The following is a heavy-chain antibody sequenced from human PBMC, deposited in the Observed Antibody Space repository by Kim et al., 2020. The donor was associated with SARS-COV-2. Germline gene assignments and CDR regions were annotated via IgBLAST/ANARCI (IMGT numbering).Heavy chain of an antibody. J-gene: IGHJ6*02. Sequence: GGSLRLSCAASGFTFSNYAMNWVRQAPGKGLEWVSVISESGGNTYYADTVKGRFAISRDNSKNTLYLQLNNLRAEDTAIYYCARGTSKSCYTSMDVWGLGTTVTVSS. V-gene: IGHV3-23*01. D-gene: IGHD2-2*02. CDR2: ISESGGNT. CDR1: GFTFSNYA. CDR3: ARGTSKSCYTSMDV.